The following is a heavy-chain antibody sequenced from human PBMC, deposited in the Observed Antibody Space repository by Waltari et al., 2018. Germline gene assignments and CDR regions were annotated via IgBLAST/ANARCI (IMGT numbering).Heavy chain of an antibody. CDR1: GGRFGSYS. CDR3: VRRKLGFAFDM. J-gene: IGHJ3*02. D-gene: IGHD6-13*01. V-gene: IGHV1-69*12. Sequence: QVHLVQSEAEVKKPGSSMKISCTASGGRFGSYSIDWVRQAAGQGLEWLGGIIPIFGTPQYAQRFQGRLILTADASTTTAHLELSGLRSDDTAIYYCVRRKLGFAFDMWGQGTLVTVSS. CDR2: IIPIFGTP.